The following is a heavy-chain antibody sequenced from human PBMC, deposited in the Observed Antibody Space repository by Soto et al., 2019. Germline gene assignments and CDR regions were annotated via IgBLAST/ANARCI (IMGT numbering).Heavy chain of an antibody. CDR2: ISYDGSNK. Sequence: LRLSCAASGFTFSSYGMHWVRQAPGKGLEWVAVISYDGSNKYYADSVKGRFTISRDNSKNTLYLQMNSLRAEDTAAYYCASILSSANDYWGQGTLVTVSS. CDR3: ASILSSANDY. V-gene: IGHV3-30*03. J-gene: IGHJ4*02. D-gene: IGHD2-21*01. CDR1: GFTFSSYG.